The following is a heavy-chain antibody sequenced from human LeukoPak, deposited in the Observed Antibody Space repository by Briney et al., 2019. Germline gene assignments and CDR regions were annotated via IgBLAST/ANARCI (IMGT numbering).Heavy chain of an antibody. CDR3: ASTKSIAAAGTPPGYFQH. D-gene: IGHD6-13*01. Sequence: SETLSLTCTVSGGSISSYYWSWIRQPPGKGLEWIGYIYYSGSTNYNPSLKSRVTISVDTSKNQFSLKLSSVTAADTAVYYCASTKSIAAAGTPPGYFQHWGQGTLVTVSS. V-gene: IGHV4-59*01. CDR1: GGSISSYY. CDR2: IYYSGST. J-gene: IGHJ1*01.